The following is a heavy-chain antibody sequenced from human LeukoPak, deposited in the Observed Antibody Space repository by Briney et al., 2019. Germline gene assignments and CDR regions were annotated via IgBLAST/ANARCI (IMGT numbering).Heavy chain of an antibody. CDR1: GGSISSGSYY. D-gene: IGHD3-3*01. CDR3: ARGRINDFWSGYSSGTRFDY. Sequence: PSETLSLTCTVSGGSISSGSYYWSWIRQPAGKGLEWIGRIYTSGSTYYNPSLKSRVTISVDTSKNQFSLKLSSVTAADTAVYYCARGRINDFWSGYSSGTRFDYWGQGTLVTVSS. V-gene: IGHV4-61*02. CDR2: IYTSGST. J-gene: IGHJ4*02.